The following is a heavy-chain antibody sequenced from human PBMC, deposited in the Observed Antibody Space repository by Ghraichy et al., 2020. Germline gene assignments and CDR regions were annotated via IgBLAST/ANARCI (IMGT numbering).Heavy chain of an antibody. Sequence: SETLSLTCTVSGGSISSSSYYWGWIRQPPGKGLEWIGSIYYSGSTYYNPSLKSRVTISVDTSKNQFSLKLSSVTAADTAVYYCARHGMTRIGWDYWGQGTLVTVSS. J-gene: IGHJ4*02. D-gene: IGHD2-15*01. V-gene: IGHV4-39*01. CDR3: ARHGMTRIGWDY. CDR2: IYYSGST. CDR1: GGSISSSSYY.